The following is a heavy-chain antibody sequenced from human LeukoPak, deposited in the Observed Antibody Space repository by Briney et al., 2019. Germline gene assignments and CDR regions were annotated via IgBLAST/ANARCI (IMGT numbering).Heavy chain of an antibody. V-gene: IGHV3-33*01. J-gene: IGHJ4*02. CDR1: GFTFSSYC. D-gene: IGHD6-13*01. CDR2: IWYDGSNK. Sequence: GRSLRLSCAASGFTFSSYCMHWVRQAPGKGLEWVAVIWYDGSNKYYADSVKGRFTISRDNSKNTLYLQMNSLRAEDTAVYYCARGGKIAAAEDYFDYWGQGTLVTVSS. CDR3: ARGGKIAAAEDYFDY.